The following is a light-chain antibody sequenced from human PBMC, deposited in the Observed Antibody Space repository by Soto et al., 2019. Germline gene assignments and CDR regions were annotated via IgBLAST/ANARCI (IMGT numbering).Light chain of an antibody. CDR2: GAS. V-gene: IGKV3-15*01. J-gene: IGKJ4*01. CDR3: QHHNNWHLT. Sequence: EIVMTQSPATLSVSPGERATLSCRASQSVSSNLAWYQQKPGQAPRLLIYGASTRATGIPARFSGSGSGTEFTLTISSLQSEDFAVYYCQHHNNWHLTFGGGTKVEIK. CDR1: QSVSSN.